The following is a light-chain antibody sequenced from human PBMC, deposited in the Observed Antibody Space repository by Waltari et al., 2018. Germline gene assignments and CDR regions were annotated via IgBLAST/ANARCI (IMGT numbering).Light chain of an antibody. CDR3: QQYNGWPPYT. J-gene: IGKJ2*01. CDR1: QTVRNN. Sequence: ETVMTQSPATLSVSPGERVTLSCRASQTVRNNVAWYQQKPGQAPRLLIYGASTRATGVAVRFSGSGSGAEFTLTISSLQSEDSAVYFCQQYNGWPPYTFGTGTILEIK. CDR2: GAS. V-gene: IGKV3-15*01.